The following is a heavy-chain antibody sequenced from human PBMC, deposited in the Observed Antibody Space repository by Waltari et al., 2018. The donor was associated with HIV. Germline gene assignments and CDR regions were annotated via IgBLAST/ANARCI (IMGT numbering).Heavy chain of an antibody. CDR2: INWNGGST. CDR3: ARRSSSGSWYSSLDY. V-gene: IGHV3-20*04. J-gene: IGHJ4*02. CDR1: GFNFDDYG. Sequence: EVHLLESGGRVVRPGGSLRLSCPASGFNFDDYGLTWVRQVPGKGLAWVSGINWNGGSTGYADSVKGRFTISRDNANNHLYLQMNSLRAEDTALYYCARRSSSGSWYSSLDYWGQGTLVIVSS. D-gene: IGHD6-13*01.